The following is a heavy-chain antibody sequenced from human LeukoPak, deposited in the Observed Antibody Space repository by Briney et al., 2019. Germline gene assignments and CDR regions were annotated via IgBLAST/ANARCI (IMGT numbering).Heavy chain of an antibody. V-gene: IGHV4-61*02. CDR3: AREKIQLWPNIDY. CDR1: GGSVSSGSYY. J-gene: IGHJ4*02. D-gene: IGHD5-18*01. Sequence: SETLSLTCTVSGGSVSSGSYYWSWIRQPAGKGLEWIGRIYAGGTTNYNPSLKSRVTMSVDTSKNQFCLNLRSVTAADTAVYFCAREKIQLWPNIDYWGQGTLVTVSS. CDR2: IYAGGTT.